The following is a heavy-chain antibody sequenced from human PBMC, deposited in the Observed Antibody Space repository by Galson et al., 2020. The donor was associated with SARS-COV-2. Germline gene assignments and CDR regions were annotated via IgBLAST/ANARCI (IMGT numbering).Heavy chain of an antibody. J-gene: IGHJ6*02. CDR2: INPNSGGT. D-gene: IGHD1-26*01. V-gene: IGHV1-2*02. CDR3: AILSGSYGLYYYGRDV. Sequence: ASVKVSCKASGYTFTGYYMHWVRQAPGQGLEWMGWINPNSGGTNYAQKFQDRVTMTRDTSISTAYMGLSRLRSDDTAVYYCAILSGSYGLYYYGRDVWCQGTTVTVSS. CDR1: GYTFTGYY.